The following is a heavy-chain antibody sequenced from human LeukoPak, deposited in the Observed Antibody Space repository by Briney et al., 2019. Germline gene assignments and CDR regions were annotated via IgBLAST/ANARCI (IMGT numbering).Heavy chain of an antibody. J-gene: IGHJ4*02. D-gene: IGHD3-22*01. CDR3: ARGTYYYDSSAPFGY. CDR1: GGSISSNC. V-gene: IGHV4-59*01. Sequence: SETLSPTCTVPGGSISSNCCSWIRQPPGKGLEWIGYIYYSGSTNYNPSLKSRVTISVDTSKNQFSLKLSSVTAADTAVYYWARGTYYYDSSAPFGYWGQGTLVTVSS. CDR2: IYYSGST.